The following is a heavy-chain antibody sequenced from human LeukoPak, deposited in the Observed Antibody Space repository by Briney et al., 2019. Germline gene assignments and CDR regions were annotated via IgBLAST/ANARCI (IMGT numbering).Heavy chain of an antibody. CDR3: ARVEFSSGYSHIY. Sequence: AAVTVSCTASGYIFTSYDINWVRQAPGQGLEWMGWMNPNSGNTGYAQKFQGRVAMTRSTLISTAYMELNSLRSEDTAVYYCARVEFSSGYSHIYWGQGTLVTVSS. J-gene: IGHJ4*02. CDR1: GYIFTSYD. V-gene: IGHV1-8*01. CDR2: MNPNSGNT. D-gene: IGHD3-22*01.